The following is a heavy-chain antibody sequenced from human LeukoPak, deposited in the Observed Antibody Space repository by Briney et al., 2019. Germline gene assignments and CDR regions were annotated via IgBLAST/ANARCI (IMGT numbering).Heavy chain of an antibody. J-gene: IGHJ4*02. Sequence: GGSLRLSCAASGFTFSSYAMHWVRQAPGKGLEWVAVISFDGSNNYYADPVKGRFTISRDNSMNTLYLKMNSLRAGDTSVYYCARSKYSGSYYGIDYWGQGTLVTVSS. V-gene: IGHV3-30*01. CDR3: ARSKYSGSYYGIDY. D-gene: IGHD1-26*01. CDR1: GFTFSSYA. CDR2: ISFDGSNN.